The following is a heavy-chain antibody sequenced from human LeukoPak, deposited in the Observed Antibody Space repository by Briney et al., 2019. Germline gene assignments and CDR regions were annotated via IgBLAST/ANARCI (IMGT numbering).Heavy chain of an antibody. CDR2: ISAYNGNT. CDR1: GYTFTSYG. CDR3: ARDSPYYYDSSGYYLDAFDI. Sequence: ASVKVSCKASGYTFTSYGISWVRQAPGQGLEWMGRISAYNGNTNYAQKLQGRVTMTTDTSTSIAYMELRSLRSDDTAVYYCARDSPYYYDSSGYYLDAFDIWGQGTVVTVSS. V-gene: IGHV1-18*01. D-gene: IGHD3-22*01. J-gene: IGHJ3*02.